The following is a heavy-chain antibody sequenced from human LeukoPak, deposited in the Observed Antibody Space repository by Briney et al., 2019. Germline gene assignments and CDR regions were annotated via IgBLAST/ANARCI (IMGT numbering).Heavy chain of an antibody. D-gene: IGHD3-9*01. Sequence: PGGSLRLSCAASGFTFSNYWMHWVRQAPGKGLVWVSRINSDGINTSYADSVKGRFTISRDNAKNTLNLQMNSLRAEDTAVYYCARGFDWLGNFDYWGQGTLVTVSS. J-gene: IGHJ4*02. CDR3: ARGFDWLGNFDY. CDR2: INSDGINT. V-gene: IGHV3-74*01. CDR1: GFTFSNYW.